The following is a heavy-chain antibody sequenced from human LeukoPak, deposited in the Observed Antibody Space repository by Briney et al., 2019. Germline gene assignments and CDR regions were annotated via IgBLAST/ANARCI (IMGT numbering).Heavy chain of an antibody. Sequence: GWSLRLSCAASGFTFSSYGMHWVRQAPGKGLEWVAVISYDGSNKYYADSVKGRFTISRDNSKNTLCLQMNSLRAEDTAVYYCAKSGRYYYGSGRPDYWGQGTLVTVSS. J-gene: IGHJ4*02. CDR2: ISYDGSNK. CDR3: AKSGRYYYGSGRPDY. V-gene: IGHV3-30*18. D-gene: IGHD3-10*01. CDR1: GFTFSSYG.